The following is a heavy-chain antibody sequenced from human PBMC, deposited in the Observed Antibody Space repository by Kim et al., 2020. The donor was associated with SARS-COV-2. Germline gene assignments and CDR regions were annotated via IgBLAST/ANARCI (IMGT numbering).Heavy chain of an antibody. D-gene: IGHD6-19*01. V-gene: IGHV3-23*01. Sequence: GGSLRLSCAASGFTFSSYAMSWVRQAPGKGLEWVSAFSGSGGSTYYADSVKGRFTISRDNSKNTLYLQMNSLRAEDTAVYYCAPQPQGSGWHHTDSYYFDYWGQGTLAT. CDR2: FSGSGGST. CDR1: GFTFSSYA. J-gene: IGHJ4*02. CDR3: APQPQGSGWHHTDSYYFDY.